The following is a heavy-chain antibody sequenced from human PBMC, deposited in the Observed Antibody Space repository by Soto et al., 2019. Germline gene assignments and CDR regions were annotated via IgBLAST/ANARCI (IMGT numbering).Heavy chain of an antibody. J-gene: IGHJ4*02. CDR3: ARRGVGNIWNLDY. D-gene: IGHD3-10*01. V-gene: IGHV3-33*01. CDR2: IWYDGNEK. CDR1: GFTFSNYG. Sequence: QVQLVESGGGVVQPGRSLRLSCAASGFTFSNYGMHWVRQAPGKGLEWVAVIWYDGNEKYYVDSVEGRFTISRDNSKNTLYRQMNSLRAEDTAVYYCARRGVGNIWNLDYWGQGTLVTVSS.